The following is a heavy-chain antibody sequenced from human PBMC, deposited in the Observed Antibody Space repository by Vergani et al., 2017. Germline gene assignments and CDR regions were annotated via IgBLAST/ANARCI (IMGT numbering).Heavy chain of an antibody. CDR1: GFTFTNYY. CDR2: INTSDGGS. CDR3: TRGDMVRGVDFDY. D-gene: IGHD3-10*01. Sequence: QVQLVQSGAEVKKPGASVKVSCKASGFTFTNYYIHWVRQAPGQGLEWVGIINTSDGGSSYGQKFQGRVSMTRDASTSTVYMELSNVRPDDTALYYCTRGDMVRGVDFDYWAREPWSPSPQ. V-gene: IGHV1-46*03. J-gene: IGHJ4*02.